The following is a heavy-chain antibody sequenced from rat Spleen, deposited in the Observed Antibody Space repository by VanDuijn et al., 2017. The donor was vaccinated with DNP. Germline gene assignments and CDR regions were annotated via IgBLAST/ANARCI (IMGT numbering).Heavy chain of an antibody. V-gene: IGHV5-25*01. Sequence: EVQLVESGGGLVQPGRSLKLSCAASGFTFSNYYMAWVRQAPKKGLEWVAASSPSGSRTYYADSVKGRFTISRDDAKSGLYLQMDSLRSEDTATYYCARGAYYGYDLDAMDAWGQGTSVTVSS. CDR2: SSPSGSRT. D-gene: IGHD1-7*01. J-gene: IGHJ4*01. CDR3: ARGAYYGYDLDAMDA. CDR1: GFTFSNYY.